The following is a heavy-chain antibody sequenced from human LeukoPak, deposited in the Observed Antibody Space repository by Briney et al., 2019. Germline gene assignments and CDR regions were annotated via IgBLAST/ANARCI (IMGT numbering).Heavy chain of an antibody. J-gene: IGHJ5*02. CDR3: ARDLGADGYNLRNWFDP. CDR1: GGSISSGAYY. V-gene: IGHV4-31*03. Sequence: SQTLSLTCTVSGGSISSGAYYWSWIRQHPGKGLEWIGYISYSGSTYYNPSLKSRVTISVDMSKNQFSLKLSSVTAADTAVYYCARDLGADGYNLRNWFDPWGQGTLVTVSS. CDR2: ISYSGST. D-gene: IGHD5-24*01.